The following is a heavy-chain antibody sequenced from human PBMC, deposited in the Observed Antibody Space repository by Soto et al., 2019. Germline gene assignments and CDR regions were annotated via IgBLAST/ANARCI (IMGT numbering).Heavy chain of an antibody. J-gene: IGHJ6*02. CDR3: TRTSPRLLGYGMDV. CDR2: IRSKADSYAT. D-gene: IGHD1-26*01. CDR1: GFTFIGSA. V-gene: IGHV3-73*01. Sequence: GGSLRLSCAASGFTFIGSAMHWVRQASGKGLEWVGRIRSKADSYATAYAASVKGRFTISRDDSKNTAYLQMNSLKTEDTAVYYCTRTSPRLLGYGMDVWGQGTTVTVSS.